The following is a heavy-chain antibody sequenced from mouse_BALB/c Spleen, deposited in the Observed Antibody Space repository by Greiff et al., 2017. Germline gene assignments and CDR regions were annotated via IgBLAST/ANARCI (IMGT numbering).Heavy chain of an antibody. D-gene: IGHD2-10*01. CDR2: ISSGSSTI. CDR1: GFTFSSFG. V-gene: IGHV5-17*02. J-gene: IGHJ3*01. CDR3: ARGAYYGNPAWFAY. Sequence: EVKLVESGGGLVQPGGSRKLSCAASGFTFSSFGMHWVRQAPEKGLEWVAYISSGSSTIYYADTVKGRFTISRDNPKNTLFLQMTSLRSEDTAMYYCARGAYYGNPAWFAYWGQGTLVTVSA.